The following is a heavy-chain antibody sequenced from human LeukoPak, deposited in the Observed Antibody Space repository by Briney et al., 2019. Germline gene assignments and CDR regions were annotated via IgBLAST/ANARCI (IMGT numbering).Heavy chain of an antibody. CDR2: ISHSGNT. V-gene: IGHV4-34*01. D-gene: IGHD6-13*01. Sequence: SETLSLSCAVYGCPLTGYHWSWIRQPPGKGLERIGEISHSGNTNYNPSLESGVTISLETSKTQFSLKLSPVTAAYAAVYYCARGFCSSTWYFLAFDTWGQGNLVTVSS. J-gene: IGHJ5*02. CDR3: ARGFCSSTWYFLAFDT. CDR1: GCPLTGYH.